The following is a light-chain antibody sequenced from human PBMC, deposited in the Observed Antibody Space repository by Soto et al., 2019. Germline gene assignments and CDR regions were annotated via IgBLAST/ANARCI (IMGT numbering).Light chain of an antibody. J-gene: IGKJ4*01. CDR3: QRRSNWRVT. CDR1: QSVNIY. CDR2: AAS. V-gene: IGKV3-11*01. Sequence: EIVLTQSPATLAVSPGERGTLSCRASQSVNIYLAWYQQKPGQAPRLLIYAASNRATGIPARFSGSGSGTDFTLTISSLEPEDIAVYYCQRRSNWRVTFGGGTKVDIK.